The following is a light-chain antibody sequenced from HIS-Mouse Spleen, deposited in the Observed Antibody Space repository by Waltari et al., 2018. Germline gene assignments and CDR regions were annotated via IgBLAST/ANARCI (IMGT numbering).Light chain of an antibody. CDR1: QSISSW. CDR3: QQYNSYTWT. J-gene: IGKJ1*01. Sequence: DIQMTQSPSTLSASVGDRVTITCRASQSISSWLAWYQQKPGKAAKRLIYKASSLESGVPARFSGSGSGTEFTLTISSLQPDDFATYYCQQYNSYTWTFGQGTKVEIK. CDR2: KAS. V-gene: IGKV1-5*03.